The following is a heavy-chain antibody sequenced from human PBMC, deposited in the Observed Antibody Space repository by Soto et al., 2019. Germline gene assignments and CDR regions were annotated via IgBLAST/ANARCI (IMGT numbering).Heavy chain of an antibody. J-gene: IGHJ5*02. V-gene: IGHV3-48*02. CDR2: ISNSGSTK. D-gene: IGHD1-1*01. CDR3: AREQQFNSDWFDP. CDR1: GFTFNSYS. Sequence: GSLRLSCAASGFTFNSYSMNWVRQAPGKGLEWISYISNSGSTKNYADSVKGRFTISRDNAKNSLYLQMNSLRDEDTAVYYCAREQQFNSDWFDPWGQGTLVTVSS.